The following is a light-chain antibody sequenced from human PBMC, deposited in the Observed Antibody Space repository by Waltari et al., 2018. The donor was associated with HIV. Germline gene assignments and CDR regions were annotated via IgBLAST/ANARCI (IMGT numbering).Light chain of an antibody. CDR2: GTN. CDR1: SIRTSY. J-gene: IGLJ3*02. CDR3: NSRDDIGHWF. V-gene: IGLV3-19*01. Sequence: SELTQDPAVSVAFGQTVRIKCQGDSIRTSYASWYRQKPGQAPVLVFYGTNNRPSGIPDRFSGSTSGDTASLTITGAQAEDEADYYCNSRDDIGHWFFGAGTKVTVL.